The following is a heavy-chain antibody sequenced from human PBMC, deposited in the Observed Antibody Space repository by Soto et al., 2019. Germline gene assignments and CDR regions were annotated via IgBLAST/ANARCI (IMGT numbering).Heavy chain of an antibody. CDR1: GFTFSNYA. CDR2: ISGSVGST. CDR3: AKGAATTFFYYMDV. J-gene: IGHJ6*03. D-gene: IGHD2-15*01. V-gene: IGHV3-23*01. Sequence: GGSLRLSCAASGFTFSNYAMSWVRQAPGKGLEWVSAISGSVGSTYYADSVKGRFTISRDNYKNTLYLQMNSLRAEDTAVYYCAKGAATTFFYYMDVWGKGTSVTVSS.